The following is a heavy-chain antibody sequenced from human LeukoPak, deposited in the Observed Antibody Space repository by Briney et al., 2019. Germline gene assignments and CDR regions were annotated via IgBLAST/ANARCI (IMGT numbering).Heavy chain of an antibody. CDR2: IYPGDSDT. D-gene: IGHD3-22*01. Sequence: GESLKISCKISGYRLTNNWIGWVRQMPGKGLEWMGIIYPGDSDTRYSPSFQGQVTISADKSISTAYLQWSSLKASDTAMYYCARLSFPSSGYYLDYWGQGTLVTVSS. CDR1: GYRLTNNW. V-gene: IGHV5-51*01. CDR3: ARLSFPSSGYYLDY. J-gene: IGHJ4*02.